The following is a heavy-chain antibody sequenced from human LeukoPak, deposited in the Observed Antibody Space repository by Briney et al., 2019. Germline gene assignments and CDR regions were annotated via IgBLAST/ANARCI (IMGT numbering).Heavy chain of an antibody. CDR1: GFTFSYYW. CDR3: ARDSPRGWSMDV. J-gene: IGHJ6*03. V-gene: IGHV3-7*01. CDR2: IKLDGSEQ. D-gene: IGHD3-10*01. Sequence: PGGSLRLSCAASGFTFSYYWMYWVRQAPGKGLEWVASIKLDGSEQYYLGSVKGRFTISRDNARNSLYLQMNNLRAEDTAMYYCARDSPRGWSMDVWGKGTTVTVSS.